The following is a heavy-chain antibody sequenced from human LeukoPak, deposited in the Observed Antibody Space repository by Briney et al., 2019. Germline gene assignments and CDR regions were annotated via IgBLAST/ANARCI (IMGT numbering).Heavy chain of an antibody. D-gene: IGHD3-10*01. V-gene: IGHV1-46*01. Sequence: ASVKVSCKTAGSTSSKESVHSLVQAAGLKNECVGIINPSGGNTNYAQRFQGRVTMTTDTSTSTVYVELSSLISEDTAVYYCARGSGSYSHYYGMDVWGQGTTVTVSS. CDR3: ARGSGSYSHYYGMDV. CDR2: INPSGGNT. CDR1: GSTSSKES. J-gene: IGHJ6*02.